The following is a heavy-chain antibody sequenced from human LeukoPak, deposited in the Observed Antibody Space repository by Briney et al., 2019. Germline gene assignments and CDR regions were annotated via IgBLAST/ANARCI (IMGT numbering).Heavy chain of an antibody. D-gene: IGHD3-22*01. CDR3: ARRRYDASGYYPSRGRYFDY. J-gene: IGHJ4*02. V-gene: IGHV4-34*01. CDR2: INHSGST. CDR1: GGSLSGYY. Sequence: SETLSLTCAVYGGSLSGYYWSWIRQSPGKGLEWIGEINHSGSTNYNPSLKSRVTISVDTSKNQFSLELTSVTAADTAVYYCARRRYDASGYYPSRGRYFDYWGQGTLVTVSS.